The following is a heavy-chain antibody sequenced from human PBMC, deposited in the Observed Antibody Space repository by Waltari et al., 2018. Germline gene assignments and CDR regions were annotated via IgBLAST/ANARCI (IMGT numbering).Heavy chain of an antibody. J-gene: IGHJ4*02. CDR1: AHTFTDYY. CDR3: AKDSPPFLAVAVPTYFDY. CDR2: IDPEDGET. D-gene: IGHD6-19*01. V-gene: IGHV1-69-2*01. Sequence: EVQLIQSGAEVKKPGATVKISCKASAHTFTDYYIHWVQQAPGNGLVWMGLIDPEDGETVYAENFQGRVTITADRSTDTVYMELSSVRSEDTAVYYCAKDSPPFLAVAVPTYFDYWGQGTLVTVSS.